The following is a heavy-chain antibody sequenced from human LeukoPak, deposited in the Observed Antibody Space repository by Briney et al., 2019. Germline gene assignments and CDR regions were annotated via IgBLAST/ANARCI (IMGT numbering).Heavy chain of an antibody. D-gene: IGHD2-15*01. Sequence: PGGSLRLSCAASGFTFSSYGMHWVRQAPGKGLEGVAVIWYDGSNKYYADSVKGRFTISRDNSKNTLYLQMNSLRAEDTAVYYCAREAGYCSGGSCYRFDYWGQGTLVTVSS. J-gene: IGHJ4*02. CDR3: AREAGYCSGGSCYRFDY. CDR1: GFTFSSYG. CDR2: IWYDGSNK. V-gene: IGHV3-33*01.